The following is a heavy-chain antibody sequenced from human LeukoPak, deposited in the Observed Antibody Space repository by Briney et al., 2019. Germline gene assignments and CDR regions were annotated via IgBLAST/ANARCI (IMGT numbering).Heavy chain of an antibody. CDR3: TKGGAVQLERSRWFDP. J-gene: IGHJ5*02. V-gene: IGHV1-18*01. CDR1: GYTFTSYG. CDR2: ISAYNGNT. D-gene: IGHD1-1*01. Sequence: GASVKVSCKASGYTFTSYGISWVRQAPGQGLEWMGWISAYNGNTNYAQKLQGRVTMTWDTSTSTAYMELSSLRSEDTAVYYCTKGGAVQLERSRWFDPWGQGTLVTVSS.